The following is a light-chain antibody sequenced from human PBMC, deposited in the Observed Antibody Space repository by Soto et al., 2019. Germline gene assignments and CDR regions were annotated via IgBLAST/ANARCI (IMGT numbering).Light chain of an antibody. Sequence: IVMTQSPATVSVSPGESASLSCRASRTIGTNLGWYQQKPGQAPRLLISKTSTRATGVPARFSGSGSGTEFTLPITSLQSEDIAVYYCQQYADWPLTFGGGTKVDIK. V-gene: IGKV3-15*01. J-gene: IGKJ4*01. CDR2: KTS. CDR1: RTIGTN. CDR3: QQYADWPLT.